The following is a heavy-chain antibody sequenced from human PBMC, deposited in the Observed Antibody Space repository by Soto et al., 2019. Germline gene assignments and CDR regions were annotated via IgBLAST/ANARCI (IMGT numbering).Heavy chain of an antibody. CDR1: GFSLNSYV. CDR3: AKEYCSGGSCYPLD. CDR2: ISGGGGST. J-gene: IGHJ4*02. V-gene: IGHV3-23*01. D-gene: IGHD2-15*01. Sequence: EVQLLESGGGLVQPGGSLRLSCVASGFSLNSYVMGWVRQAPGKGLEWVSDISGGGGSTYYADSVKGRFTISRDNSNNTLYLQMNSLRADDTAVYYCAKEYCSGGSCYPLDWGQGPLVTVSS.